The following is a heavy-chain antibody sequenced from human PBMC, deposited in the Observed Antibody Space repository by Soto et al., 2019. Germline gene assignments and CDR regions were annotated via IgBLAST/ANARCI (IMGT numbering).Heavy chain of an antibody. J-gene: IGHJ4*02. Sequence: QVQLQESGPGLVKPSQTLSLTCTVSGGSISSGGYYWSWIRQHPGKGLEWIGYIYYSGSTYYNPSLKRRVTLSVDTSKILFSLKLSSVIAADTAVYYCARDRGRDYYDRSGPLDYWGQGTLVTVSS. CDR1: GGSISSGGYY. D-gene: IGHD3-22*01. V-gene: IGHV4-31*03. CDR3: ARDRGRDYYDRSGPLDY. CDR2: IYYSGST.